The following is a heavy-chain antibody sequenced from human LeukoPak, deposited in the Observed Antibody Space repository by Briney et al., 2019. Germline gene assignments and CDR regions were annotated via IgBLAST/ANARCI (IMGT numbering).Heavy chain of an antibody. J-gene: IGHJ6*02. V-gene: IGHV3-13*01. CDR1: GFIFSSYD. CDR3: VRGGESSGWIRKPYYYYGMDV. CDR2: IGTAGDT. Sequence: GGSLRLSCAASGFIFSSYDMHWVRQATGKGLEWVSAIGTAGDTYYPGSVKGRFTISRENAKNSLYLQMNSLRAGDTAVYYCVRGGESSGWIRKPYYYYGMDVWGQGTTVTVSS. D-gene: IGHD6-19*01.